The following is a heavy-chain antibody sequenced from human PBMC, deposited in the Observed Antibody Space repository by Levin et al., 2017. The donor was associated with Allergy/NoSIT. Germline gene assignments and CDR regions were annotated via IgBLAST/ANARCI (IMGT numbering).Heavy chain of an antibody. J-gene: IGHJ5*02. D-gene: IGHD6-13*01. CDR1: GFTFSNYA. V-gene: IGHV3-23*01. CDR2: ISDSGGST. CDR3: AKATIAATGLSWFDP. Sequence: LSLTCAASGFTFSNYAMSWVRQAPGKGLEWVSLISDSGGSTYYADSVKGRFTISRDNSKNTLYLQMNSLRADDTAIYYCAKATIAATGLSWFDPWGQGTLVTVSS.